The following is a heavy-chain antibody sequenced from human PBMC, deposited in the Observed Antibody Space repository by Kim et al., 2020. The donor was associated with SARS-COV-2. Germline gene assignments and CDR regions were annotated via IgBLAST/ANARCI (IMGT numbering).Heavy chain of an antibody. D-gene: IGHD3-22*01. J-gene: IGHJ4*01. Sequence: PSLKSRGTISVDTSKTQFALKLSSVTAADTAVYYCARLTYYSDSTVYCWGHGTLVTVSS. V-gene: IGHV4-39*01. CDR3: ARLTYYSDSTVYC.